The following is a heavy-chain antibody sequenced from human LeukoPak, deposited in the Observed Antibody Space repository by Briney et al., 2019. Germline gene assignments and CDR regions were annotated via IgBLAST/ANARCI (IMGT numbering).Heavy chain of an antibody. J-gene: IGHJ4*02. CDR2: INHSGST. CDR3: ARMIVPAAEPPYFDY. Sequence: SETLSLTCAVYGGSFSGYYWSWIRQPPGKGLEWIGEINHSGSTNYNPSLKSRVTISVDTSKNQFSLKLSSVTAADTAVYYCARMIVPAAEPPYFDYWGQGTLVTVSS. CDR1: GGSFSGYY. D-gene: IGHD2-2*01. V-gene: IGHV4-34*01.